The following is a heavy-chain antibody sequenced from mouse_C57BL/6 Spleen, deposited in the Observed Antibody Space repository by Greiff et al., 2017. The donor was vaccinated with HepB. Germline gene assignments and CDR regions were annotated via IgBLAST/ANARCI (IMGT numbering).Heavy chain of an antibody. Sequence: QVQLQQSGAELVRPGASVKLSCKASGYTFTDYYINWVKQRPGQGLEWIARIYPGSGNTYYNEKFKGKATLTAEKSSSTAYMQLSSLTSEDSAVYFGARNIYYGSSYAFDYWGQGTTLTVSS. J-gene: IGHJ2*01. V-gene: IGHV1-76*01. CDR1: GYTFTDYY. D-gene: IGHD1-1*01. CDR3: ARNIYYGSSYAFDY. CDR2: IYPGSGNT.